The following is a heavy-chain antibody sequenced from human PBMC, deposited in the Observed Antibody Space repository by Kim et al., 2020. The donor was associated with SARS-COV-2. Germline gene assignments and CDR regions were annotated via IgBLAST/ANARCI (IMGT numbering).Heavy chain of an antibody. CDR2: VYHTGST. V-gene: IGHV4-38-2*02. D-gene: IGHD3-22*01. Sequence: SETLSLTCSVSGYSISSGYYWGWIRQPPGKGPEWIASVYHTGSTYYNPSLKSRVTISVDTSKNQFSLKLTSVTAANTAMYYCARERYYDSGGPWHFDLWGRGILVTVSS. CDR3: ARERYYDSGGPWHFDL. CDR1: GYSISSGYY. J-gene: IGHJ2*01.